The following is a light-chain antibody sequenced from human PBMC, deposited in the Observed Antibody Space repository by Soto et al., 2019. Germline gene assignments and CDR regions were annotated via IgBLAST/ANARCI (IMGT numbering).Light chain of an antibody. Sequence: EVVLTQSPGTLSLSPGGGATLSCRASQSVSNRYFAWYQQKPGQAPRLLIYRVSSRATGIPDRFSSSGSGTDFTLTISSLEPEDFAVYYCQQYYSTPLTFGGGTKVDNK. J-gene: IGKJ4*01. V-gene: IGKV3-20*01. CDR2: RVS. CDR1: QSVSNRY. CDR3: QQYYSTPLT.